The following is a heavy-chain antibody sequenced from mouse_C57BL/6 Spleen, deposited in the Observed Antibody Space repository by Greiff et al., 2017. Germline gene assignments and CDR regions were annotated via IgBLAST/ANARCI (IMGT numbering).Heavy chain of an antibody. D-gene: IGHD4-1*01. CDR3: ARRKLTGTIFDY. Sequence: QVQLQQPGAELVMPGASVKLSCKASGYTFTSYWMHWVKQRPGQGLEWIGEIDPSDSYTNYNQKFKGKSTLTVDKSSSTAYMQLSSLTSEDSADYYCARRKLTGTIFDYWGQGTTLTVSS. J-gene: IGHJ2*01. V-gene: IGHV1-69*01. CDR2: IDPSDSYT. CDR1: GYTFTSYW.